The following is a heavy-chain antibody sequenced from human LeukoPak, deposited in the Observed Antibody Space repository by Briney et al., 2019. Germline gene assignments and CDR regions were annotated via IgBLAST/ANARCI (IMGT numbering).Heavy chain of an antibody. CDR2: ISSSSSYI. CDR3: AREEDDYGDY. J-gene: IGHJ4*02. CDR1: GFTFSSYS. D-gene: IGHD5-24*01. V-gene: IGHV3-21*01. Sequence: GGSLRLSCAASGFTFSSYSMNWVRQAPGKELEWVSSISSSSSYIYYADSVKGRFTISRDNAKNSLYLQMNSLRAEDTAVYYCAREEDDYGDYWGQGTLVTVSS.